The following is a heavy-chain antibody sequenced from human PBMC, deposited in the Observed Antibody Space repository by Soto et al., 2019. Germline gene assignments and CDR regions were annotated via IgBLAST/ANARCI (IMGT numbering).Heavy chain of an antibody. Sequence: LRLSCAASGFTFSSYAMHWVRQAPGKGLEWVAVISYDGSNKYYADSVKGRFTISRDNSKNTLYLQMNSLRAEDTAVYYCARDGTGVDYWGQGTLVTVS. J-gene: IGHJ4*02. CDR1: GFTFSSYA. V-gene: IGHV3-30-3*01. CDR2: ISYDGSNK. CDR3: ARDGTGVDY. D-gene: IGHD1-1*01.